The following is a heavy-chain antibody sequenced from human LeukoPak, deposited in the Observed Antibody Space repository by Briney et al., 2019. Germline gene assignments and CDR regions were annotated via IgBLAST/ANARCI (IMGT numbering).Heavy chain of an antibody. D-gene: IGHD6-13*01. CDR3: AKDSSSSWYRGSNWFDP. CDR1: GFFFDDYG. CDR2: ISWNSGSI. V-gene: IGHV3-9*01. Sequence: GGSLRLSCVASGFFFDDYGMHWVRQAPGKGLEWVSGISWNSGSIGYADSVKGRFTISRDNAKNSLYLQMNSLRAEDTALYYCAKDSSSSWYRGSNWFDPWGQGTLVTVSS. J-gene: IGHJ5*02.